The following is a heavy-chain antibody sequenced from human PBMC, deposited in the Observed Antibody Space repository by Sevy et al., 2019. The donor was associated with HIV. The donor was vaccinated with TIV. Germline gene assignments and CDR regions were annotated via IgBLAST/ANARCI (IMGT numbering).Heavy chain of an antibody. CDR2: MYHSGST. V-gene: IGHV4-31*03. D-gene: IGHD2-15*01. J-gene: IGHJ5*01. Sequence: SETLSLTCTVSGGSISSGGYFWSWIRQHPGKGLEWIGYMYHSGSTYYNPSLKSRLSMSMDPSKNQFSLRMSTVTAADTAIYFCARATGSSAGFHSWGHGTVVTVSS. CDR1: GGSISSGGYF. CDR3: ARATGSSAGFHS.